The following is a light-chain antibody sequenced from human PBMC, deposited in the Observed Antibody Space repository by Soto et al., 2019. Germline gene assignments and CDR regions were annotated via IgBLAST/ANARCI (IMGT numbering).Light chain of an antibody. J-gene: IGKJ1*01. V-gene: IGKV3-15*01. CDR3: QQYNTWPT. Sequence: EIMMTQSPVTLSVSPGERATLSCRASQSVSSNLAWYQQKPGQAPRLLIYGASTRATGIPARFSGSGSGTEFTLPISSLQSEDFAVYYCQQYNTWPTFGQGTKVEIK. CDR2: GAS. CDR1: QSVSSN.